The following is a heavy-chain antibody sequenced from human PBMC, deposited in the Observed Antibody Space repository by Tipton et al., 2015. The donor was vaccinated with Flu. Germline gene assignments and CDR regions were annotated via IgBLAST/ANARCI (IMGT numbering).Heavy chain of an antibody. D-gene: IGHD3-10*02. CDR2: IYHSGTT. V-gene: IGHV4-38-2*01. Sequence: GLVKPSETLSLSCDVSGYSITSAYYWGWVRQPPGQGLEWIGSIYHSGTTYYNPSLKSRVIISVDTSKNHFSLRLTPVTAADTAANNCARHTGESVRGVIEYWGQGNLVIVSS. CDR3: ARHTGESVRGVIEY. CDR1: GYSITSAYY. J-gene: IGHJ4*02.